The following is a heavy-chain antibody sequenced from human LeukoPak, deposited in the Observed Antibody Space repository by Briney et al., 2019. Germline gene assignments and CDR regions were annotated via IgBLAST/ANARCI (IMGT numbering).Heavy chain of an antibody. CDR3: AREGGYCSSTSCQRSFFDY. CDR2: ISAYNGNT. V-gene: IGHV1-18*01. Sequence: GASVKVSCKASGYTFTSYGISWVRQAPGQGLEWMGWISAYNGNTNYAQKLQGRVTMTTDTSTSTAYMELRSLRSDDTAVYYCAREGGYCSSTSCQRSFFDYWGQGTLVTVSP. CDR1: GYTFTSYG. J-gene: IGHJ4*02. D-gene: IGHD2-2*01.